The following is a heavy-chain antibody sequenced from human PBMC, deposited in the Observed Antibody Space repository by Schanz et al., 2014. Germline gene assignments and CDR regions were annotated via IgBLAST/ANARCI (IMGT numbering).Heavy chain of an antibody. CDR1: GSTFTTYG. D-gene: IGHD4-17*01. J-gene: IGHJ4*02. CDR2: IGAHNDNA. V-gene: IGHV1-18*04. Sequence: QVQLVQSGAGAKKPGASVKVSCKASGSTFTTYGITWVRQAPGEGLEWMGWIGAHNDNANYAQNFQGRVIMTTNTTTTPAYMELRSLKTDDSAVFYCAGGDYDLLGLEDWGQGTLVTVSS. CDR3: AGGDYDLLGLED.